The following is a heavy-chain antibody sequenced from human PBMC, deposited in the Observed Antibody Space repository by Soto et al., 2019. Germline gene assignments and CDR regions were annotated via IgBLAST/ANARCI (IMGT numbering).Heavy chain of an antibody. Sequence: QVQLVESGGGVVQPGRSLRLSCAASGFTFSSYGMHWVRQAPGKGLEWVAVISYDGSNKYYADSVKGRFTISRDNSKNTLYLQMNGLRAEDTAVYYCAKVQGAYGEGYFQHWGQGTLVTVSS. J-gene: IGHJ1*01. V-gene: IGHV3-30*18. CDR2: ISYDGSNK. CDR1: GFTFSSYG. CDR3: AKVQGAYGEGYFQH. D-gene: IGHD4-17*01.